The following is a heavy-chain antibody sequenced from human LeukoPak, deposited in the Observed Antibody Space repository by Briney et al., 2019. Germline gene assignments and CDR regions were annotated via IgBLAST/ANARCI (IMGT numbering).Heavy chain of an antibody. J-gene: IGHJ4*02. CDR3: ARPPKVGATTPFVDY. Sequence: GGSLRLSCAASGFTFSSYSMNWVRQAPGKGLEWVSYISSSSSTIYYADSVKGRFTISRDNAKNSLYLQMNSLRAEDTAVYYCARPPKVGATTPFVDYWGQGTLVTVSS. CDR2: ISSSSSTI. CDR1: GFTFSSYS. D-gene: IGHD1-26*01. V-gene: IGHV3-48*04.